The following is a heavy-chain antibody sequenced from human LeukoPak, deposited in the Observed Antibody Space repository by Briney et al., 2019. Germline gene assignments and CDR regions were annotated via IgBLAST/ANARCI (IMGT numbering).Heavy chain of an antibody. J-gene: IGHJ4*02. CDR2: ISSSGSTI. V-gene: IGHV3-48*03. CDR3: ARDFTAIWSSKSDYFDY. D-gene: IGHD2-21*02. Sequence: PGGXLXXXXXAXGFTFXDYEXXWVRQALGKGLXXXXYISSSGSTIYYADSVKGRFTISRDNAKNSLYLQMNSLRADDTAVYYCARDFTAIWSSKSDYFDYWGQGTLVTVSS. CDR1: GFTFXDYE.